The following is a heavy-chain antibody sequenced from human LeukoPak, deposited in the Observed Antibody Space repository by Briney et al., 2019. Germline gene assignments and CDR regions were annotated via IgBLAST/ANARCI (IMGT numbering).Heavy chain of an antibody. CDR2: ISGSGGST. D-gene: IGHD3-3*01. J-gene: IGHJ4*02. CDR1: GFIFRSYE. V-gene: IGHV3-23*01. Sequence: GGSLRLSCAASGFIFRSYEMKWVRQAPGKGLEWVSAISGSGGSTYYADSVKGRFTISRDNSRNTLYLQMNSLRVEDTAVYYCAKGRFGFDYWGQGTLVTVSS. CDR3: AKGRFGFDY.